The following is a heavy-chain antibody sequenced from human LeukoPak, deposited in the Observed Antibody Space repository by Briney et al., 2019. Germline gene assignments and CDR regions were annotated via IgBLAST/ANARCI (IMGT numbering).Heavy chain of an antibody. D-gene: IGHD6-19*01. CDR1: GFTFSSYW. Sequence: GGPLRLSCAASGFTFSSYWMSWVRQAPGKGLEWVANIKQDGSEKYYVDSVKGRFTISRDNAKNSLYLQMNSLRAEDTAVYYCARVGIAVAGTSAMDYYYYMDVWGKGTTVTVSS. V-gene: IGHV3-7*04. J-gene: IGHJ6*03. CDR2: IKQDGSEK. CDR3: ARVGIAVAGTSAMDYYYYMDV.